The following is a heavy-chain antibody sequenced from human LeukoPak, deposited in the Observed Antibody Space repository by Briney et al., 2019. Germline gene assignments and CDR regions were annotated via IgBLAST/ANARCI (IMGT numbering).Heavy chain of an antibody. D-gene: IGHD2-15*01. CDR2: INAYNGNT. V-gene: IGHV1-18*01. CDR3: AKWRGYCSGGSCPGFDY. J-gene: IGHJ4*02. Sequence: GASVKVSCKASGYTFTSYGISWVRQAPGQGLEWMGWINAYNGNTNYAQKLQGRVTMTTDTSTSTAYMELRSLRSDDTAVYYCAKWRGYCSGGSCPGFDYWGQGTLVTVSS. CDR1: GYTFTSYG.